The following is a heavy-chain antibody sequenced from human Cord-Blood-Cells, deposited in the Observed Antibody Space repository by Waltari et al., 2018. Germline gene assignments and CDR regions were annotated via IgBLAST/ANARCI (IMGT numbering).Heavy chain of an antibody. J-gene: IGHJ4*02. V-gene: IGHV3-9*01. CDR2: ISWNISSI. D-gene: IGHD2-15*01. Sequence: EVQLVEAGGGLVPPGRSLRLCCPASGFPFDLYPMPCFRRAPGKGLEWVSGISWNISSIGYADSVKGRFTISRDNAKNSLYLQMNSLRAEDTALYYCAKGACCGGSCSVDYWGQGTLVTVSS. CDR3: AKGACCGGSCSVDY. CDR1: GFPFDLYP.